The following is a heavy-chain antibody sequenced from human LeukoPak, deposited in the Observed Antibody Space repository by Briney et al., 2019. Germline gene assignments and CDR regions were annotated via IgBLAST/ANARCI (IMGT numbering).Heavy chain of an antibody. CDR1: GFTLSNYW. CDR2: IKQDGSVK. D-gene: IGHD6-6*01. V-gene: IGHV3-7*01. J-gene: IGHJ4*02. CDR3: AIIGYSSSSFDY. Sequence: PGGSQTLSCAASGFTLSNYWMTWVRQAPGKGLEWAANIKQDGSVKYYVDSVKGRFTISRDNAKNSVYLQMNRLRAEDTAVYYCAIIGYSSSSFDYWGQGNLVTVSS.